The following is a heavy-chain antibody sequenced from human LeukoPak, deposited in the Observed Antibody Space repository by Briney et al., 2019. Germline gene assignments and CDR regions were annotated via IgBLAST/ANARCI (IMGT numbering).Heavy chain of an antibody. CDR2: INAGNGNT. V-gene: IGHV1-3*01. CDR3: ARGLRELWFGELGVEDAFDI. CDR1: GYTFTSYA. Sequence: ASVKVSCKASGYTFTSYAMHWVRQAPGQRLEWMGWINAGNGNTKYSQKFQGRVTITRDTSASTAYMELSSLRSEDTAVSYCARGLRELWFGELGVEDAFDIWGQGTMVTVSS. D-gene: IGHD3-10*01. J-gene: IGHJ3*02.